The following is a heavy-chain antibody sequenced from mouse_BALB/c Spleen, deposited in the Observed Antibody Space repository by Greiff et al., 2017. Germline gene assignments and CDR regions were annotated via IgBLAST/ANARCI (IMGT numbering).Heavy chain of an antibody. CDR3: ARHGDDGYFFAY. V-gene: IGHV2-6-2*01. CDR2: IWSDGST. Sequence: VKLVESGPDLVAPSQSLSITCTVSGFSLTSYGVHWVRQPPGKGLEWLVVIWSDGSTTYNSALKSRLSISKDNSKSQVFLKMNSLQTDDTAMYYCARHGDDGYFFAYWGQGTLVTVSA. J-gene: IGHJ3*01. D-gene: IGHD2-3*01. CDR1: GFSLTSYG.